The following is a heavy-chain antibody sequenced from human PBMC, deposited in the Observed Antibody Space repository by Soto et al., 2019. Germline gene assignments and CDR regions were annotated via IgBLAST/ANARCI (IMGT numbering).Heavy chain of an antibody. D-gene: IGHD3-10*01. Sequence: EVQLVESGGGLVKPGGSLRLSCAASGFTFSNAWMNWVRQAPGKGLWWVGRSKSRTDGGTTDYAAPAKGRFTFSRDDSQITVYLQMNSLKTEDTAVYYCTSTSTLGSGSWPWGQGTLVTVSS. CDR2: SKSRTDGGTT. CDR3: TSTSTLGSGSWP. CDR1: GFTFSNAW. V-gene: IGHV3-15*07. J-gene: IGHJ4*02.